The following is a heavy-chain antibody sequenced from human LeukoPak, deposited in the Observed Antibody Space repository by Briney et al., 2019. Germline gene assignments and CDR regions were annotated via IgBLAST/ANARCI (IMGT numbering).Heavy chain of an antibody. V-gene: IGHV4-30-4*01. D-gene: IGHD3-22*01. J-gene: IGHJ4*02. Sequence: SETLSLTCAVYGGSFSGYYWSWIRQPPGKGLEWIGYIYYSGSTYYNPSLKSRVTISVDTSKNQFSLKLSSVTAADTAVYYCARDTDYDSSGYTTVWSQGTLVTVSS. CDR2: IYYSGST. CDR3: ARDTDYDSSGYTTV. CDR1: GGSFSGYY.